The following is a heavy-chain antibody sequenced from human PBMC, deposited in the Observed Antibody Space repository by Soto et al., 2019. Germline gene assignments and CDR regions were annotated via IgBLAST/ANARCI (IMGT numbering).Heavy chain of an antibody. J-gene: IGHJ6*02. CDR1: GYTFTSYY. Sequence: QVQLVQSGAEVKQPGASVKVSCKASGYTFTSYYMHWVRQAPGQGLEWMGIINPSGGSTSYAQKFKGRVTMTRDTSTSTVYMDLSSLRSEDTAVYYCARDKPTEGYCSGGRCITGGYGLDVWGQGTTVTVSS. CDR3: ARDKPTEGYCSGGRCITGGYGLDV. D-gene: IGHD2-15*01. V-gene: IGHV1-46*01. CDR2: INPSGGST.